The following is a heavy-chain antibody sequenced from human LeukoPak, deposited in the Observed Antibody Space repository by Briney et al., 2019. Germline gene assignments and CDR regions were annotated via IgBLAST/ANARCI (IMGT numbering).Heavy chain of an antibody. Sequence: SETLSLTCTVSGGSISSYYWSWIRQPPGKGLEWIGYIYYSGSTNYNPSLKSRVTISVDTSKNQFSLKLSSVTAADTAVYYCARLNPGYSYGQTYWYFDLWGRGTLVTVSS. J-gene: IGHJ2*01. CDR2: IYYSGST. CDR1: GGSISSYY. D-gene: IGHD5-18*01. V-gene: IGHV4-59*01. CDR3: ARLNPGYSYGQTYWYFDL.